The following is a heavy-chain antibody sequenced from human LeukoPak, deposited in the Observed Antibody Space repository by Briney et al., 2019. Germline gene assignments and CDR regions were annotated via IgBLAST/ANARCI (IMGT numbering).Heavy chain of an antibody. CDR2: IYYSGST. D-gene: IGHD3-9*01. J-gene: IGHJ4*02. CDR1: GGSISSYY. CDR3: ARVGYFDWLFFDY. Sequence: SETLSLTCTASGGSISSYYWSWIRQPPGKGLEWIGYIYYSGSTNYNPSLKSRVTISVDTSKNQFSLKLSSVTAADTAVYYCARVGYFDWLFFDYWGQGTLVTVSS. V-gene: IGHV4-59*01.